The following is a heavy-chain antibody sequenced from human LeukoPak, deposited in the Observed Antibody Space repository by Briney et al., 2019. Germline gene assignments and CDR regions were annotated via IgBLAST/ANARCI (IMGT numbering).Heavy chain of an antibody. J-gene: IGHJ4*02. D-gene: IGHD4-17*01. CDR3: AKDPYGDYVRYFDY. CDR2: ISGSGSVT. V-gene: IGHV3-23*01. Sequence: PGGSLRLSCAASEFTFTNYAMSWVRQAPGKGLEWVSFISGSGSVTSYADSVKGRFTISRDNSKNTLSLLLSSLRAEDTAVYYCAKDPYGDYVRYFDYWGQGTLVTVSS. CDR1: EFTFTNYA.